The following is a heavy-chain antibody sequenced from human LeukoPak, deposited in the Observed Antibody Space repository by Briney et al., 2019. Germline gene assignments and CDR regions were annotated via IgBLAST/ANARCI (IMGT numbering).Heavy chain of an antibody. V-gene: IGHV4-34*01. CDR1: GGSFSGYY. Sequence: PSETLSLTCGGYGGSFSGYYWTWIRQPPGKGLEWIGEINHRGSTNYNPSLKSRVTISVDTSKNEFSLNLDSVTAADTAVYYCARTTYYEFWSGSPGAFDIWGQGSRVTVSS. J-gene: IGHJ3*02. CDR3: ARTTYYEFWSGSPGAFDI. D-gene: IGHD3-3*01. CDR2: INHRGST.